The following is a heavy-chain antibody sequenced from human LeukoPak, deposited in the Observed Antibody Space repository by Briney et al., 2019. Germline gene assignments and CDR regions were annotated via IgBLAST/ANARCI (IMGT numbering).Heavy chain of an antibody. Sequence: ASVKVSCKASGGTFSSYAISWVRQAPRQGLEWMGGIIPIFGTANYAQKFQGRVTITADESTSTAYMELSSLRSEDTAVYYCARGIQLWLIDYWGQGTLVTVSS. V-gene: IGHV1-69*13. CDR3: ARGIQLWLIDY. J-gene: IGHJ4*02. CDR2: IIPIFGTA. D-gene: IGHD5-18*01. CDR1: GGTFSSYA.